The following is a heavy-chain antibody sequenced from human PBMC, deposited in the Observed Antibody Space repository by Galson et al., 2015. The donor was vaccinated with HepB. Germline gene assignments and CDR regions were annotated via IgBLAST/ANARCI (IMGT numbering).Heavy chain of an antibody. CDR2: IRSKANSYAT. D-gene: IGHD3-22*01. CDR3: TTFTPSGDSSHAGAWPLAFDI. Sequence: SLRLSCAASGFTFSGSAMHWVRQASGKGLEWVGRIRSKANSYATAYAASVKGRFTISRDDSKNTAYLQMNSLKTEDTAVYYCTTFTPSGDSSHAGAWPLAFDIWGQGTMVTVSS. V-gene: IGHV3-73*01. J-gene: IGHJ3*02. CDR1: GFTFSGSA.